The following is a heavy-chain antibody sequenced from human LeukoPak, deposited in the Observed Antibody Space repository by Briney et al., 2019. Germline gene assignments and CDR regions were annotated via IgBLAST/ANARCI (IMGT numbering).Heavy chain of an antibody. J-gene: IGHJ4*02. Sequence: GGSLRLSCAASGFTFSSYAMSWVRQAPGKGLEWVSIIYSGGTTYYADSVKGRFTISRDNSENTLYLQMNSLRAEDTAVYYCARAPTVTTNFDYWGQGTLVTVSS. CDR3: ARAPTVTTNFDY. D-gene: IGHD4-17*01. CDR2: IYSGGTT. V-gene: IGHV3-66*01. CDR1: GFTFSSYA.